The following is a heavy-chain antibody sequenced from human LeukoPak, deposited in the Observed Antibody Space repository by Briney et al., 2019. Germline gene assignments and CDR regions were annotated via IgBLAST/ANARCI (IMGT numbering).Heavy chain of an antibody. Sequence: SVKVSCKASGGTFSSYAISWVRQAPGQGLEWVGGIIPIFGTTNYAQKFQGRVTITADESTSTAYMELSSLRSEDTAVYYCARLSKNWTTVTNPYYFDYWGQGTLVTVSS. CDR3: ARLSKNWTTVTNPYYFDY. CDR1: GGTFSSYA. J-gene: IGHJ4*02. V-gene: IGHV1-69*13. CDR2: IIPIFGTT. D-gene: IGHD4-11*01.